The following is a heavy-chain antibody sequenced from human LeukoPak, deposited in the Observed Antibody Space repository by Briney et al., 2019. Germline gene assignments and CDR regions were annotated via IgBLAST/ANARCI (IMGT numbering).Heavy chain of an antibody. V-gene: IGHV1-18*01. CDR3: ASARHTAMVSFDF. CDR1: SYTFTNYG. CDR2: ISGFNGNT. Sequence: GASVKVSCKASSYTFTNYGISWVRQAPGQGLEWMGWISGFNGNTNYAQKLQGRVTMTTDTSTSTAYMELRSLSSDDTAVYYCASARHTAMVSFDFWGQGTLVTVSS. D-gene: IGHD5-18*01. J-gene: IGHJ4*02.